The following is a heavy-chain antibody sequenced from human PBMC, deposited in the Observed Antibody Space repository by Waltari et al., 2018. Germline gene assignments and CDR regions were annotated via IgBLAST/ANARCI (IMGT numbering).Heavy chain of an antibody. J-gene: IGHJ6*03. CDR2: IDYNGIT. V-gene: IGHV4-39*01. CDR1: GASIHTKHFY. Sequence: QLQLQESGPGLVKPSETLSLSCTVAGASIHTKHFYWGWIRQPPGKGLQWIGSIDYNGITFYNPSLKSRVTISVDTSQNQFSLKLSSVTAADTAVYYCARIGSSPYYYYYYMDVWGKGTTVTVSS. CDR3: ARIGSSPYYYYYYMDV. D-gene: IGHD6-6*01.